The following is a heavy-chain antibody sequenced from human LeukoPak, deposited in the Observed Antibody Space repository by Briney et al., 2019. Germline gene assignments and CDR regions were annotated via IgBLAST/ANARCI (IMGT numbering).Heavy chain of an antibody. CDR2: IYYSGGT. CDR1: GGSISSYY. D-gene: IGHD4-11*01. CDR3: AGLRGSNYDY. V-gene: IGHV4-59*08. Sequence: PSQTLSPTCTVSGGSISSYYWSWIRQPPGKGLEWIGYIYYSGGTNYNPSLKSRVTISVDTSKNQFSLKLSSVTAADTAVYYCAGLRGSNYDYWGQGTLVTVSS. J-gene: IGHJ4*02.